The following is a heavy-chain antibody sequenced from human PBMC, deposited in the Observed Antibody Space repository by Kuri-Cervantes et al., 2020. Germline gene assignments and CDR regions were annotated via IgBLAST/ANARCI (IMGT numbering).Heavy chain of an antibody. CDR2: IYYSGST. CDR1: GGSISSSSYY. D-gene: IGHD2-2*02. J-gene: IGHJ6*03. Sequence: SETLSLTCTVSGGSISSSSYYWGWIRQPPGKGLEWIGSIYYSGSTYYNPSLKSRVTISVDTSKNQFSLKLSSVTVADTAVYYCARGRGHCTSASCYRGYYYYYMDVWGKGTTVTVSS. CDR3: ARGRGHCTSASCYRGYYYYYMDV. V-gene: IGHV4-39*01.